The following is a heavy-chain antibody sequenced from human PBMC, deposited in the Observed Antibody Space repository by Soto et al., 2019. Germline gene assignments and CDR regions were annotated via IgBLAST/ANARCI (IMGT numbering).Heavy chain of an antibody. J-gene: IGHJ5*02. CDR3: ARDGGNCSSTSCYIGVGWFDP. Sequence: GGSLRLSCAASGFTFSSYGMHWVRQAPGKGLEWVAVIWYDGSNKYYADSVKGRFTISRDNSKNTLYLQMNSLRAEDTAVYYCARDGGNCSSTSCYIGVGWFDPWGQGTLVTVSS. V-gene: IGHV3-33*01. CDR2: IWYDGSNK. CDR1: GFTFSSYG. D-gene: IGHD2-2*02.